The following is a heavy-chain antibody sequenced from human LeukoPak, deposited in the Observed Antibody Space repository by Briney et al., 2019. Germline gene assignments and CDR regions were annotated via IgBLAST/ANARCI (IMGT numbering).Heavy chain of an antibody. CDR3: ARLSDRDPQHWFDP. CDR1: GASISNNKYF. V-gene: IGHV4-39*01. CDR2: VYYIGTT. J-gene: IGHJ5*02. D-gene: IGHD3-10*01. Sequence: PSETLSLTCAVSGASISNNKYFWAWIRQPPGKGLEWIGTVYYIGTTFYNPSLKSRLTLSVDTSKNQFSLKLGSVTAADTSVYYCARLSDRDPQHWFDPWGQGILVTVS.